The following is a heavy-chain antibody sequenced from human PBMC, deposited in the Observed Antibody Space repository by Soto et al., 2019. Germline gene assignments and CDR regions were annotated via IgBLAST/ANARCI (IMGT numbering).Heavy chain of an antibody. D-gene: IGHD2-15*01. Sequence: SGPTLVNPTQTLTLTCTFSGFSLSSGGMCVSWIRQPPGKALEWIARIDWDDDKYYRRTLKTRLSISKDTSKNQVVLTMTNMDPVDTATYYCARTPRYCSGGSCYPWAFDVWGQGTEVTVS. CDR2: IDWDDDK. CDR1: GFSLSSGGMC. CDR3: ARTPRYCSGGSCYPWAFDV. V-gene: IGHV2-70*10. J-gene: IGHJ3*01.